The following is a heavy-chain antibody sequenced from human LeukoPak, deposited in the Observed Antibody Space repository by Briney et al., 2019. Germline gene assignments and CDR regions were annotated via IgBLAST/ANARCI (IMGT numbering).Heavy chain of an antibody. Sequence: PGGTLRLSCAASGFTFSSYGMSWVRQAPGKGLEWVSAISGSGGSTYYADSVKGRFTISRDNSKNTLYLQMNSLRAEDTAVYYCAKEGYYYDSSGYYYPPDYWGQGTLVTVSS. V-gene: IGHV3-23*01. D-gene: IGHD3-22*01. CDR3: AKEGYYYDSSGYYYPPDY. CDR2: ISGSGGST. J-gene: IGHJ4*02. CDR1: GFTFSSYG.